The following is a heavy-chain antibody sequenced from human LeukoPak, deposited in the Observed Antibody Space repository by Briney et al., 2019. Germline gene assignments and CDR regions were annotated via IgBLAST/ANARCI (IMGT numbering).Heavy chain of an antibody. J-gene: IGHJ4*02. V-gene: IGHV1-2*02. CDR2: INPNSGGT. CDR3: ARVVYDSSGYTLLPFDY. D-gene: IGHD3-22*01. Sequence: ASVKVSCKASGYTFTGYYMHWVRQAPGQGLEWMGWINPNSGGTNYAQKFQGRVTMTRDTSISTAYMELSRLRSDDTAVYYCARVVYDSSGYTLLPFDYWGQGTLVTVPS. CDR1: GYTFTGYY.